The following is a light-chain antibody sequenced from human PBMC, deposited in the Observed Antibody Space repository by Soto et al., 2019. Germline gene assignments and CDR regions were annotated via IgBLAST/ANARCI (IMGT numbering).Light chain of an antibody. J-gene: IGKJ4*01. CDR2: GAS. CDR1: RTIDTY. CDR3: QQRLSWPLT. V-gene: IGKV3-15*01. Sequence: DIVMTQSPAFVSASLGERVTLSCRASRTIDTYLAWFQHRLGQPPRLLIFGASVRAPGVPPRFSGGGSGTEFTLTINSLRSEDFAVYYCQQRLSWPLTFGGGTKVEIK.